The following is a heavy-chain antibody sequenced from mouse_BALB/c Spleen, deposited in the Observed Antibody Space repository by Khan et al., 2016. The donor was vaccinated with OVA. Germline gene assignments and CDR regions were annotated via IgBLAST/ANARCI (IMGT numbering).Heavy chain of an antibody. CDR2: IWGGGGT. D-gene: IGHD2-14*01. V-gene: IGHV2-6-4*01. CDR1: GFSLSRYN. CDR3: ARAYYRYAVYYAMDY. Sequence: VQVVESGPGLVAPSQSLSITCTVSGFSLSRYNIHWVRQPPGKGLEWLGMIWGGGGTDYNSTLKSRLNISKNNSTSQVFLKMNSLQTDDTAMYLCARAYYRYAVYYAMDYWGQGTSVTVSS. J-gene: IGHJ4*01.